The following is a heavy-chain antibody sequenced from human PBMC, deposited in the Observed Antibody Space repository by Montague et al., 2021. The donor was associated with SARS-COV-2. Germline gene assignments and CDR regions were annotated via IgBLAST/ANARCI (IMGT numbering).Heavy chain of an antibody. CDR2: INPSGSP. CDR3: ASYSVPRGESSSFRRKVPHYHFDS. CDR1: GGSFSGFS. Sequence: SETLSLTCAVSGGSFSGFSWNWIRQPPGKGLQWIGEINPSGSPNYTPSLKSRVTISADTSKNLFSLKLSSVTAADTGLYYCASYSVPRGESSSFRRKVPHYHFDSWGQGALVTVSS. D-gene: IGHD2-15*01. J-gene: IGHJ4*02. V-gene: IGHV4-34*01.